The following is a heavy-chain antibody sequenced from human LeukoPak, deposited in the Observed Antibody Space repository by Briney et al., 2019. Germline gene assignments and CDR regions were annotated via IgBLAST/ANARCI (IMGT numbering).Heavy chain of an antibody. Sequence: GSLRLSCSASGFTFSTYAMSWVRQAPGKGLEWVSGVSGSGRSTYYADSVKGRFTISRDNSKNRLNLQMNSLRVEDTAVYYCAKASDSSGYYEGYFQNRGQGTLVTVSS. CDR2: VSGSGRST. D-gene: IGHD3-22*01. CDR3: AKASDSSGYYEGYFQN. CDR1: GFTFSTYA. J-gene: IGHJ1*01. V-gene: IGHV3-23*01.